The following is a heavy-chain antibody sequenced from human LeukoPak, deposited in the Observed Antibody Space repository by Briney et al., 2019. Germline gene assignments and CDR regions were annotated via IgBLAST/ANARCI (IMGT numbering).Heavy chain of an antibody. CDR3: AREVRGVPLYGMDV. J-gene: IGHJ6*02. CDR2: INHSGST. CDR1: GGSFSGYY. Sequence: SQTLSLTCAVYGGSFSGYYWSWIRQPPGKGLEWIGEINHSGSTNYNPSLKSRVTISVDTSKNQFSLKLSSVTAADTAVYYCAREVRGVPLYGMDVWGQGTTVTVSS. D-gene: IGHD3-10*01. V-gene: IGHV4-34*01.